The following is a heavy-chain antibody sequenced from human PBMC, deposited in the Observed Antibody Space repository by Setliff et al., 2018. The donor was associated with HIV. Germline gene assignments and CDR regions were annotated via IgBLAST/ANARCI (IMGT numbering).Heavy chain of an antibody. D-gene: IGHD6-13*01. CDR2: IIPMYNIP. J-gene: IGHJ4*02. Sequence: SVKVSCKPSGGTLSNYVITWVRQAPGQGLEWMGMIIPMYNIPAYAQKFQGRVTITTDESTNTVYMDLSSLRSEDTAVYYCARAPYSSSWGLDYWGQGTLVTVSS. CDR1: GGTLSNYV. CDR3: ARAPYSSSWGLDY. V-gene: IGHV1-69*05.